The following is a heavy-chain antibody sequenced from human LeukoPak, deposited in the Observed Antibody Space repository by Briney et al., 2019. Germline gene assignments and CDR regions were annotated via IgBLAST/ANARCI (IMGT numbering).Heavy chain of an antibody. D-gene: IGHD5-18*01. CDR2: INSDGSST. CDR3: AREEQLWLKAFDI. J-gene: IGHJ3*02. Sequence: PGGSLRLSCAASGFTFSSYWMHWVRQAPGKGLVWVSRINSDGSSTSYADSVKGRFTTSRDNAKNTLYLQMNSLRAEDTAVYYCAREEQLWLKAFDIWGQGTMVTVSS. CDR1: GFTFSSYW. V-gene: IGHV3-74*01.